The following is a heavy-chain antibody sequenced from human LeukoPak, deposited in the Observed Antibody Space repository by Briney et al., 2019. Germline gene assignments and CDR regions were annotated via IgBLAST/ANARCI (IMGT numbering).Heavy chain of an antibody. Sequence: GGSLRLSCAASGFTFSSYSMNWVRQAPGKGPEWVSYIDARSGITYYADSVQGRFTLSRDNARESVFLQMDSLRVDDTAVYYCARDGWEIEGYYLDYWGQGTLVTVSS. CDR1: GFTFSSYS. V-gene: IGHV3-48*01. D-gene: IGHD1-26*01. CDR2: IDARSGIT. J-gene: IGHJ4*02. CDR3: ARDGWEIEGYYLDY.